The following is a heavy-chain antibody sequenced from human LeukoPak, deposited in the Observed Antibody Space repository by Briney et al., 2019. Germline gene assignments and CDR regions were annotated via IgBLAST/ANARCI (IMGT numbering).Heavy chain of an antibody. CDR1: GFTFSSYE. CDR3: AREMRVGATGY. J-gene: IGHJ4*02. D-gene: IGHD1-26*01. Sequence: PGGSLRLSCAASGFTFSSYEMNWVRQAPGKGLEWVSYISSSGSYIYYADSVKGRFTISRDNAKNSLYLQMNSLRAEDTAVYYCAREMRVGATGYWGQGTLVTVSS. CDR2: ISSSGSYI. V-gene: IGHV3-21*05.